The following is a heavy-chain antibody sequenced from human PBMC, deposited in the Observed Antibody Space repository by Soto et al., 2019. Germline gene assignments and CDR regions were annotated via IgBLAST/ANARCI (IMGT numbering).Heavy chain of an antibody. CDR2: TYYKSKWYN. J-gene: IGHJ5*02. D-gene: IGHD2-2*01. V-gene: IGHV6-1*01. Sequence: PSQTLSLTCAISGDSVSSNTAAWNWIRQSPSRGLEWLGRTYYKSKWYNDYAVSVKSRITINPDTSKNQFSLQLNSATPDDTAVYYCVRERKYQLLSWYWFDPWGQGTVVTVSS. CDR1: GDSVSSNTAA. CDR3: VRERKYQLLSWYWFDP.